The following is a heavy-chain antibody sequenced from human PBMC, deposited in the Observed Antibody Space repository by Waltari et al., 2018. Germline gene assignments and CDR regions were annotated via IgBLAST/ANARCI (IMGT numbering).Heavy chain of an antibody. CDR3: ARDWYSSSGVGDS. V-gene: IGHV3-48*01. D-gene: IGHD6-6*01. CDR1: GFTFSTYS. CDR2: ISSGGSVI. J-gene: IGHJ4*02. Sequence: EVQLVESGGGLVQPGGSLRLSCAASGFTFSTYSMNWVRQAPGNVLELVSYISSGGSVIYYGDAVKGRFTISRDNAKNSLYLQMNSLRADDTAVYYCARDWYSSSGVGDSWGQGTLVTVSS.